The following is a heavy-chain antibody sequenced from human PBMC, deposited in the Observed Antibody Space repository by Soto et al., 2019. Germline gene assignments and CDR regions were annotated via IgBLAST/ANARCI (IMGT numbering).Heavy chain of an antibody. Sequence: SVKVSCKASGGTFNNYPITWVRQAPGEGLEWMGGSIPIFGTANYAQKFQGRVTISVDESTSTAYMELSSLRSEDTAVYYCARGRGYSGDDHYYYFDMDVWGQGTLVTVSS. J-gene: IGHJ6*02. CDR3: ARGRGYSGDDHYYYFDMDV. CDR1: GGTFNNYP. CDR2: SIPIFGTA. V-gene: IGHV1-69*13. D-gene: IGHD5-12*01.